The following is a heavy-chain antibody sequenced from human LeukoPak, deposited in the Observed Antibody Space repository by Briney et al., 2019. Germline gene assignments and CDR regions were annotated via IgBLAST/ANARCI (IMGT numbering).Heavy chain of an antibody. J-gene: IGHJ5*02. CDR3: AKAIAVLRYFDWLVSWFDP. Sequence: GGSLRLSCAASGFTFSSYWMSWVRQAPGKGLEWVTNIKQDGSEKYYVDSVKGRFTISRDNSKNTLYLQMNSLRAEDTAVYYCAKAIAVLRYFDWLVSWFDPWGQGTMVTVSS. V-gene: IGHV3-7*03. CDR1: GFTFSSYW. D-gene: IGHD3-9*01. CDR2: IKQDGSEK.